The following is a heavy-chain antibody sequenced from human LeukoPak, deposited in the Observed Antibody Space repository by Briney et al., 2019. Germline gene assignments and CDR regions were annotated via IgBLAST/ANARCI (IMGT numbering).Heavy chain of an antibody. CDR2: IIGSGGST. CDR1: GFTFSSYA. V-gene: IGHV3-23*01. CDR3: AKGPGYYSTLY. Sequence: GGSLRLSCAAPGFTFSSYAMSWVRQAPGKGLEWVSAIIGSGGSTYYADSVKGRFTISRDNSKKTLYLQMNSLRAEYTAVYYCAKGPGYYSTLYWGQGTLVTASS. D-gene: IGHD3-22*01. J-gene: IGHJ4*02.